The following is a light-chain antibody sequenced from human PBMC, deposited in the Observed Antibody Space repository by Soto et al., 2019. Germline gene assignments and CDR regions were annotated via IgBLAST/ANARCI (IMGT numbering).Light chain of an antibody. CDR1: SFNIGNNY. V-gene: IGLV1-51*02. CDR3: RTWDSSLSAVV. CDR2: ENN. J-gene: IGLJ2*01. Sequence: QSVLTQPPSVSAAPGQRVTISCSGSSFNIGNNYVSWYQQLPGTAPKLLIYENNKRPSGIPDRFSGSKSGTSATLGITGLQTGDEADYYCRTWDSSLSAVVFGGVTKVTVL.